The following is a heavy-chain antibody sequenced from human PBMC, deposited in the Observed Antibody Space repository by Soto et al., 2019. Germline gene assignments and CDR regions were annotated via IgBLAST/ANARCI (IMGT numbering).Heavy chain of an antibody. J-gene: IGHJ4*02. CDR2: IYDSGST. Sequence: SETLSLTCAVSGYTISSGNYWGWIRQSPGKGLEWIGSIYHSGSIYDSGSTHYNPSLKSRVTISADTSKNQFSLRLTSVTAADTAVYYCARNITGALFDYWGQGALVT. CDR1: GYTISSGNY. D-gene: IGHD1-20*01. V-gene: IGHV4-38-2*01. CDR3: ARNITGALFDY.